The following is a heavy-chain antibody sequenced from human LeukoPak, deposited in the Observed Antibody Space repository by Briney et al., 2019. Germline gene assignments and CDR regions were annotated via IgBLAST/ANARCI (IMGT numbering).Heavy chain of an antibody. Sequence: GASVKVSCKASGYTFTSFDITWVRQAPGQGLEWMGWLSRNNVNTKYAQKLQGRVTLTTDTSTSTAYMELRSLRSDDTAVYYCVRGGSSSGYDYWGQGTLVTVSS. V-gene: IGHV1-18*01. D-gene: IGHD3-22*01. CDR2: LSRNNVNT. CDR1: GYTFTSFD. J-gene: IGHJ4*02. CDR3: VRGGSSSGYDY.